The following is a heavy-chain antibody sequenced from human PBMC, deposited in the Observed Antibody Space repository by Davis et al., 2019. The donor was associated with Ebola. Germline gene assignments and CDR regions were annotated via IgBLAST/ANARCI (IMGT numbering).Heavy chain of an antibody. CDR3: ARHPVLKNLAGNPS. Sequence: PGGSLRLSCTVSGGSISSSSYYWGWIRQPPGKGLEWIGSIYYSGSTYYNPSLKSRVTISVDTSKNQFSLKLSSVTAADTAVYYCARHPVLKNLAGNPSWGQGTLVTVSS. J-gene: IGHJ4*02. D-gene: IGHD6-19*01. CDR2: IYYSGST. CDR1: GGSISSSSYY. V-gene: IGHV4-39*01.